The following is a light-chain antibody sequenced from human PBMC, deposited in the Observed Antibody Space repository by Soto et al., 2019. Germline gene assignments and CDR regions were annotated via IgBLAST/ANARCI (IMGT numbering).Light chain of an antibody. J-gene: IGKJ5*01. CDR2: GAS. Sequence: EIVMTQSPATLSVSPGERATLSCRASQNVIRNLAWYQQKPGQAPRLLIYGASTRATGIPARFSGSGSGTXXXXXXXXXXXEDIAVXXCXQYNNWPPITFGQGTRLQIK. V-gene: IGKV3-15*01. CDR3: XQYNNWPPIT. CDR1: QNVIRN.